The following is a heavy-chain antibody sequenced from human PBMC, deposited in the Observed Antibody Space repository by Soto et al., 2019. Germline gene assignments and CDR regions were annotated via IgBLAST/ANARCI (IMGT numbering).Heavy chain of an antibody. CDR2: IIPIFGTT. CDR3: AGGLGRDGYNTFDY. CDR1: GGTFSSYA. V-gene: IGHV1-69*01. D-gene: IGHD5-12*01. Sequence: QVQLVQSGAEVKKPGFSVKVSCKASGGTFSSYAISWVRQAPGQGLEWMGGIIPIFGTTNYAQKFQGRVTITADESTSTAYMELSSLRSEDTAVFYCAGGLGRDGYNTFDYWGQGTLVTVSS. J-gene: IGHJ4*02.